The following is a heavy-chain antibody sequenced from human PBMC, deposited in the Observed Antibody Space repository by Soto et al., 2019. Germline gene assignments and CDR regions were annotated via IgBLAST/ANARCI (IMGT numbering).Heavy chain of an antibody. J-gene: IGHJ3*02. V-gene: IGHV3-66*01. CDR3: AREITMFRGVVDGFDI. CDR1: GFTVSSNY. D-gene: IGHD3-10*01. Sequence: GGSLRLSCAASGFTVSSNYMSWVRQAPGKGLEWVSVIYSGGGTHYADSVKDRFTVSRDTSKNTLYLQMDSLGAEDTAVYYCAREITMFRGVVDGFDIWGQGTMVTVSS. CDR2: IYSGGGT.